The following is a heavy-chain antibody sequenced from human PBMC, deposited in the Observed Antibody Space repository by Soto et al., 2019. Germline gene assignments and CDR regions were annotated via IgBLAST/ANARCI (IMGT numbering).Heavy chain of an antibody. V-gene: IGHV3-30*18. J-gene: IGHJ6*02. Sequence: QVQLVESGGGVVQPGRSLRLSCAASGFTFSSDGMHWVRQAPGKGLEWVAVISYDGSNKYYADSVKGRFTISRDNSNNTLYLQMNSVGAGYKAVYYCAKDTRGYCSGGSCYVGVYSYYGMDVWGQGTTVTVSS. CDR1: GFTFSSDG. CDR3: AKDTRGYCSGGSCYVGVYSYYGMDV. CDR2: ISYDGSNK. D-gene: IGHD2-15*01.